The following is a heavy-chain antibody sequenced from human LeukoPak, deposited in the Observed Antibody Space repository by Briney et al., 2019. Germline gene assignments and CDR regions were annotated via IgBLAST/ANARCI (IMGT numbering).Heavy chain of an antibody. CDR3: AAGATTFDY. D-gene: IGHD5-12*01. J-gene: IGHJ4*02. CDR1: GFTFSTYS. Sequence: GGSLRLSCAASGFTFSTYSVNWVRQAPGKGLEWVSSISSSSSYIYYADSLKGRFTISRDNAKNSLYLQMNSLRAEDTAVYYCAAGATTFDYWGRGTLVTVSS. V-gene: IGHV3-21*01. CDR2: ISSSSSYI.